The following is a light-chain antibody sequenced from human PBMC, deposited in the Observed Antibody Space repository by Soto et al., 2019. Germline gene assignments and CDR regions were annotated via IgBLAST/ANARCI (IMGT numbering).Light chain of an antibody. CDR2: WAS. J-gene: IGKJ4*01. Sequence: DTVMTQSPDSLAVSLGERATINCKSSQSVLYSSNNKNYLAWYQQKPGQPPKLLIYWASTRESGVPDRFSGSGSGTDFTHTISILQAEDVAVYYCQQHLSTPLTFGGGTKVELK. CDR3: QQHLSTPLT. CDR1: QSVLYSSNNKNY. V-gene: IGKV4-1*01.